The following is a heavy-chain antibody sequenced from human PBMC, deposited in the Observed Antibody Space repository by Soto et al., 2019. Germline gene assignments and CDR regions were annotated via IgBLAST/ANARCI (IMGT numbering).Heavy chain of an antibody. Sequence: GGSLRLSCAASGFTFSSYSMNWVRQAPGKGLEWVSSISSSSSYIYYADSVKGRFTISRDNAKNSLYLQMNSLRAEDTAVYYCARDTCSSTSCFGYLYYYYGMDVWGQGTTVTVSS. CDR3: ARDTCSSTSCFGYLYYYYGMDV. CDR1: GFTFSSYS. D-gene: IGHD2-2*01. V-gene: IGHV3-21*01. CDR2: ISSSSSYI. J-gene: IGHJ6*02.